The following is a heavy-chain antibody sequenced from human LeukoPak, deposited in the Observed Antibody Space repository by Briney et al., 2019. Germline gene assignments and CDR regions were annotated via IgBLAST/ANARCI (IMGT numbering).Heavy chain of an antibody. CDR3: ASSTYYYDSSGYYLDY. CDR2: INSDGSST. V-gene: IGHV3-74*01. Sequence: WGSLRLSCAASGFTFSSYWMHWVRQAPGKGLVWVSRINSDGSSTSYADPVKGRFTISRYNAKNTVYLQMNSLRAEDTAVYYWASSTYYYDSSGYYLDYWGQGTLVTVSS. J-gene: IGHJ4*02. CDR1: GFTFSSYW. D-gene: IGHD3-22*01.